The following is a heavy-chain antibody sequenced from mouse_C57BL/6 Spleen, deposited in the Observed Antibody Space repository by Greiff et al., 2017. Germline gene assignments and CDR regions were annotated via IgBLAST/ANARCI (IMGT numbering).Heavy chain of an antibody. J-gene: IGHJ4*01. CDR2: IYPSDSET. CDR1: GYTFTSYW. Sequence: QVQLQQPGAELVRPGSSVKLSCKASGYTFTSYWMDWVKQRPGQGLEWIGNIYPSDSETHYTQKFKDKATLTVDKSASTAYMQLSSLTSEDSAVDAGGRDGYDGARDYWGQGTSVTVSS. D-gene: IGHD2-2*01. V-gene: IGHV1-61*01. CDR3: GRDGYDGARDY.